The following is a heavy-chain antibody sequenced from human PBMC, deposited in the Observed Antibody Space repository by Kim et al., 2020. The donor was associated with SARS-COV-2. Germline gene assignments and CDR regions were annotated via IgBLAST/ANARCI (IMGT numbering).Heavy chain of an antibody. Sequence: SETLSLTCTVSGGSISSSSYYWGWIRQPPGKGLEWIGSIYYSGSTYYNPSLKSRVTISVDTSKNQFSLKLSSVTAADTAVYYCARQGYYGSGSWAFDPWGQGTLVTVSS. J-gene: IGHJ5*02. CDR3: ARQGYYGSGSWAFDP. CDR1: GGSISSSSYY. D-gene: IGHD3-10*01. V-gene: IGHV4-39*01. CDR2: IYYSGST.